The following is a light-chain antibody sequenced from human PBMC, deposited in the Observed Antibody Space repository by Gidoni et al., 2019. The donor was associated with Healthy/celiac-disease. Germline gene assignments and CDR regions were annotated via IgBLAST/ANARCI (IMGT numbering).Light chain of an antibody. CDR1: QSISSY. CDR3: QQSYSTPLT. CDR2: AAS. Sequence: DIQMTQSPYSLSASVGERVTITCRASQSISSYLNWYQQKPGKAPKLLIYAASSLQSGVPSRFSGSGSGTDFTLTISSLQPEDFATYYCQQSYSTPLTFGPXTKVDIK. V-gene: IGKV1-39*01. J-gene: IGKJ3*01.